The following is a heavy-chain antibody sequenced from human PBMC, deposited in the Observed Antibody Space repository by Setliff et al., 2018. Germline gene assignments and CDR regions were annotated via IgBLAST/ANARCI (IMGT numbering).Heavy chain of an antibody. CDR1: GGSFSGHY. CDR2: TNHSGST. D-gene: IGHD3-9*01. V-gene: IGHV4-34*01. Sequence: SETLSLTCAVYGGSFSGHYWSWIRQSPGKGLEWIGETNHSGSTNYNPSLRSRVTVLVDTSKNQVSLRVISVTAADTAVYYCARLPKIVTGYYGSHYYYYMDVWGKGTTVTVSS. CDR3: ARLPKIVTGYYGSHYYYYMDV. J-gene: IGHJ6*03.